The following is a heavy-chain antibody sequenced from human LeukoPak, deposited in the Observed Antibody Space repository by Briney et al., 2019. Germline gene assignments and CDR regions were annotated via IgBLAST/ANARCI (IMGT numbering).Heavy chain of an antibody. CDR1: GFTFSSYW. CDR2: IKHDGSEK. D-gene: IGHD2/OR15-2a*01. Sequence: AGGSLRLSGAASGFTFSSYWMSWVRQAPGKGLEWVANIKHDGSEKYYVDSVKGRFTISRDNAKDSLYLQMNSLRAQDTAVYYCARANSLGYWGQGTLVTVSS. CDR3: ARANSLGY. V-gene: IGHV3-7*01. J-gene: IGHJ4*02.